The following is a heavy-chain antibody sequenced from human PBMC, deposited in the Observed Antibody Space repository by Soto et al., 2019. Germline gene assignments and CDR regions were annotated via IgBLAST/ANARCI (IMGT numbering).Heavy chain of an antibody. V-gene: IGHV4-34*01. CDR3: ARKNYYDSSPLWFDP. D-gene: IGHD3-22*01. CDR2: INHSGST. J-gene: IGHJ5*02. Sequence: XETLSLTCAVYGGSLSGYYWSWIRQHPGKGLDWIGEINHSGSTNYNPSLKSRVTISVDTSKNQFSLKLSSVTAADTAVYYCARKNYYDSSPLWFDPWGQGTLVTVS. CDR1: GGSLSGYY.